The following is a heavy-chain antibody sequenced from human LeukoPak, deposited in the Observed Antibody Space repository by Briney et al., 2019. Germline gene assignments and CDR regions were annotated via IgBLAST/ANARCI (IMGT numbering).Heavy chain of an antibody. J-gene: IGHJ4*02. D-gene: IGHD3-22*01. Sequence: PGGSLRLSCAASGFTFSSYSMNWVRQAPGKGLEWVSSISSSSSYIYYTDSVKGRFTISRDNAKNSLYLQMNSLRADDTAVYYCARVGTMIVRYFDYWGREPWSPSPQ. CDR2: ISSSSSYI. V-gene: IGHV3-21*01. CDR3: ARVGTMIVRYFDY. CDR1: GFTFSSYS.